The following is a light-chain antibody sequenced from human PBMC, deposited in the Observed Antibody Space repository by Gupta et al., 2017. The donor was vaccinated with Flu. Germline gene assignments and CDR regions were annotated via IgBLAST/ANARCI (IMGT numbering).Light chain of an antibody. Sequence: DIQLTQSPSFLSASVGDRVTITCRASQGIGSFLAWYQQEPGKAPKVLIYDASTLQSGVPSRFSGSRSGTEFTLTISSLQPEDFATYFCQQRSAYPLTFGQGTRLEIK. CDR1: QGIGSF. J-gene: IGKJ5*01. CDR3: QQRSAYPLT. V-gene: IGKV1-9*01. CDR2: DAS.